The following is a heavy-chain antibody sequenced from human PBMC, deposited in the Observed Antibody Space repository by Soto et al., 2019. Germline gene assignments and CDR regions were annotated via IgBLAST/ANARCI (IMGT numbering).Heavy chain of an antibody. V-gene: IGHV6-1*01. Sequence: SQTLSLTCAISGDSVSSNSAAWNWIRQSPSRGLEWLGRTYYRSKWYNDYAVSVKSRITINPDTSKNQFSLQLNSVTPEDTAVYYCARGPRSGLRFDYYGMDVWGQGTTVTVSS. CDR3: ARGPRSGLRFDYYGMDV. D-gene: IGHD5-12*01. CDR1: GDSVSSNSAA. CDR2: TYYRSKWYN. J-gene: IGHJ6*02.